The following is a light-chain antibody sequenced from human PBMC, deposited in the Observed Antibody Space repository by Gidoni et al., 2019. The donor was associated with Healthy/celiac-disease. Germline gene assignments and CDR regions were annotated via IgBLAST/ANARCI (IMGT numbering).Light chain of an antibody. J-gene: IGLJ2*01. CDR1: SLRSYY. V-gene: IGLV3-19*01. CDR2: GKN. Sequence: SSELTQDPAVSVALGQTVRSTCQGDSLRSYYASWYQQKPGQAPVLVIYGKNNRPPGIPDRFSGSSSGNTASLTITGAQAEDEADYYCNSRDSSGNLVVFGGGTKLTVL. CDR3: NSRDSSGNLVV.